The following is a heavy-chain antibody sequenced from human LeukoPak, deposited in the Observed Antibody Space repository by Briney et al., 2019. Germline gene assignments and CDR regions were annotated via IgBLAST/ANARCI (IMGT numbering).Heavy chain of an antibody. V-gene: IGHV4-59*01. CDR1: GGPISSYY. D-gene: IGHD3-3*02. CDR3: ARGILGRYYFDY. J-gene: IGHJ4*02. Sequence: SETLSLTCTVSGGPISSYYWSWIRQPPGKGLEWIGYICYSGSTNYNPSLKSRVTISVDTSKNQFSLKLTSVTAADTAVYYCARGILGRYYFDYWGQGTLVTVSS. CDR2: ICYSGST.